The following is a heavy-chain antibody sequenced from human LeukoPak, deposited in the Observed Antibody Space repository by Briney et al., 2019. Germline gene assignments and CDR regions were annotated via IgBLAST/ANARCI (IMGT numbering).Heavy chain of an antibody. CDR1: GGSISSGYYY. D-gene: IGHD3-3*01. Sequence: SETLSLTCTVSGGSISSGYYYWAWIRQPPGKGLEWIGSIYYSGITYYNPSFKSPVTISIDTAKNQFSLKLSSVTAADTAVYYCARRQVLRFLERNWFDPWGQGTLVTVSS. CDR2: IYYSGIT. CDR3: ARRQVLRFLERNWFDP. J-gene: IGHJ5*02. V-gene: IGHV4-39*01.